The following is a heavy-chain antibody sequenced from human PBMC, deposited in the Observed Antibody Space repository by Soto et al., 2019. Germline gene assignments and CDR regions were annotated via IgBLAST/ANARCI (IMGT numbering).Heavy chain of an antibody. J-gene: IGHJ6*02. CDR2: ISAAGDP. Sequence: ESGGGLVQPGGSLRLSCEASGFTFRNYDMHWVRQGTGKGLEWVSGISAAGDPDYADSVEGRFTISRENAKNSFFLQMNSLRVGDTAVYYCAGTDRDFYGLDVWGQGTTVIVSS. D-gene: IGHD1-7*01. CDR3: AGTDRDFYGLDV. V-gene: IGHV3-13*05. CDR1: GFTFRNYD.